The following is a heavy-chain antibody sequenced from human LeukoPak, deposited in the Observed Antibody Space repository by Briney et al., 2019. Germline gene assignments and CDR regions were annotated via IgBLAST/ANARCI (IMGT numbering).Heavy chain of an antibody. D-gene: IGHD6-6*01. J-gene: IGHJ4*02. CDR3: ARGSIAAPLFDY. Sequence: PGGSLRLSCAASGFTFSSYSMNWVRQAPGKGLEWVSSISSSSSYIYYADSVKGRFTISRDNAKNSLYLQMNSLRAEDTAVYYCARGSIAAPLFDYWGQGTLVTVSS. V-gene: IGHV3-21*01. CDR1: GFTFSSYS. CDR2: ISSSSSYI.